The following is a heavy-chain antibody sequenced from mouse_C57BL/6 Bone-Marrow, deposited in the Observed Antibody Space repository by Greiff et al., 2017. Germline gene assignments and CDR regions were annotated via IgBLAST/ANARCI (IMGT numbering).Heavy chain of an antibody. V-gene: IGHV14-4*01. J-gene: IGHJ3*01. D-gene: IGHD2-5*01. CDR1: GFNIKDDY. CDR2: IDPENGDT. CDR3: TTSYYSNSFAY. Sequence: EVQLQQSGAELVRPGASVKLSCTASGFNIKDDYMHWVKQRPEQGLEWIGWIDPENGDTEYASKFQGKATITADPSSNTAYLQLSSLTSEDTAVYYCTTSYYSNSFAYWGQGTLVTVSA.